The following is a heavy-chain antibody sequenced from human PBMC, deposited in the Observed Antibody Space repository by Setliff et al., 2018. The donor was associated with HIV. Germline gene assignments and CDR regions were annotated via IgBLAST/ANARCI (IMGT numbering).Heavy chain of an antibody. D-gene: IGHD3-9*01. CDR1: GGPFTSA. Sequence: SVKVSCKASGGPFTSAFNWVRQVPGQGLEWMGGIIPIFGTANYAQNFGGRVTITADQSTTTSYLQLSSLISEDTALYYCAKGPPLVIPLPDFWGQGTLVTVSS. CDR3: AKGPPLVIPLPDF. V-gene: IGHV1-69*13. CDR2: IIPIFGTA. J-gene: IGHJ4*02.